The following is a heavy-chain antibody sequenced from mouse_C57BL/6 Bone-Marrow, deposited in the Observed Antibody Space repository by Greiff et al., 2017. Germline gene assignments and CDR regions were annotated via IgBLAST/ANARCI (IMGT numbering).Heavy chain of an antibody. J-gene: IGHJ4*01. D-gene: IGHD1-1*01. CDR3: ARIYYYGSAMDY. Sequence: VQLKQSGPELVKPGASVKISCKASGYTFTDYYMNWVKQSHGKSLEWIGDINPNNGGTSYNQKFKGKATLTVDKSSSTAYMELRSLTSADSAVYYCARIYYYGSAMDYWGQGTSVTVSS. CDR1: GYTFTDYY. CDR2: INPNNGGT. V-gene: IGHV1-26*01.